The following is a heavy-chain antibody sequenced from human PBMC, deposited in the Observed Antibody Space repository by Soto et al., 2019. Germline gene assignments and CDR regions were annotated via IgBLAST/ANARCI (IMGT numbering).Heavy chain of an antibody. CDR2: INPSGGST. CDR3: AKDNSYYAMDV. V-gene: IGHV1-46*01. J-gene: IGHJ6*02. Sequence: ASVKVACKASGYTFTNNYMHWVRQAPGQGPEWMGMINPSGGSTNYAQKFQGRVTMTRDTSTSTVYMELSSLRSDDTAVYYCAKDNSYYAMDVWGQGTTVTVSS. CDR1: GYTFTNNY.